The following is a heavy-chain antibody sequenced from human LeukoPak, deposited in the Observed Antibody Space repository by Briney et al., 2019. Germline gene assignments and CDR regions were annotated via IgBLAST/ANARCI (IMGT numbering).Heavy chain of an antibody. Sequence: GGSLRLSCAASGFTFSNYWMHWVRQAPGKGLVWVSRINTDGSSTNYADSVKGRFTISRDNAKNTLYLQMNSLRAEDRAVYYCARDPRYYYMDVWGKGTTVIVSS. J-gene: IGHJ6*03. CDR2: INTDGSST. V-gene: IGHV3-74*01. CDR1: GFTFSNYW. CDR3: ARDPRYYYMDV.